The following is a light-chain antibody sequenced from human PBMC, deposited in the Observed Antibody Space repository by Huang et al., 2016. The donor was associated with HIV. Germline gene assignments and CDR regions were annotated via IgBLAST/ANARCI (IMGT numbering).Light chain of an antibody. CDR2: GAS. CDR1: QSVSGSY. V-gene: IGKV3-20*01. CDR3: QQYNSSPGT. J-gene: IGKJ1*01. Sequence: EIVLTQSPGTLSLSPGERATLSCRASQSVSGSYLAWYQQKPGQAPRLLIYGASSRTAGIPDRCSGSGSGTDFTLTINRLEPEDFAVYYCQQYNSSPGTFGQGSKVDIK.